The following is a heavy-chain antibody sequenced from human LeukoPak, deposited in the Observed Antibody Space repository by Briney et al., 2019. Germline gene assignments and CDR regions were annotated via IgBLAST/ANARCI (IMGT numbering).Heavy chain of an antibody. CDR2: ISAYNGNT. CDR3: ARRYSYESWFDP. CDR1: GYTFTSYG. D-gene: IGHD5-18*01. Sequence: ASVKVSCKASGYTFTSYGISWVRQAPGQGPEWMGWISAYNGNTNYAQKLQGRVTMTTDTSTSTAYMELRSLRSDDTAVYYCARRYSYESWFDPWGQGTLVTVSS. V-gene: IGHV1-18*01. J-gene: IGHJ5*02.